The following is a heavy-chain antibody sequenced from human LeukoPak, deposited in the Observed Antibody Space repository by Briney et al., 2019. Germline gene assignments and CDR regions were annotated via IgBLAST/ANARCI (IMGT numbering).Heavy chain of an antibody. CDR3: ARDGYCSGGSCSYYFDY. CDR1: GFTFSSYA. D-gene: IGHD2-15*01. Sequence: GGSLRLSCAASGFTFSSYAMSWVRQAPGKGLEWVSGISGSGDNTYYADSVKGRFTISRDNSKNTLYLQMNSLRAEDTAVYYCARDGYCSGGSCSYYFDYWGQGTLVTVSS. J-gene: IGHJ4*02. V-gene: IGHV3-23*01. CDR2: ISGSGDNT.